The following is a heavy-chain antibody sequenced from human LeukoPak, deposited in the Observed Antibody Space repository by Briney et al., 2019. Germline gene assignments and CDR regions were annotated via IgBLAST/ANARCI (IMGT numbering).Heavy chain of an antibody. CDR2: IYPGDSHT. V-gene: IGHV5-51*01. Sequence: GESLKISCKGSGYSFPNYWIGWVRQMPGKGLEWMGIIYPGDSHTRYSPSFQDQVTISVDKSISTAYLLWSSLKASDTAMYYCARGPYAYTSSATLGSYNWFDPWGQGSLVTVSS. CDR1: GYSFPNYW. D-gene: IGHD2-2*02. J-gene: IGHJ5*02. CDR3: ARGPYAYTSSATLGSYNWFDP.